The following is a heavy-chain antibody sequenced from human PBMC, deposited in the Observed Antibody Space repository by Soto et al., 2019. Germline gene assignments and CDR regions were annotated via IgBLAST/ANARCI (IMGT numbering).Heavy chain of an antibody. CDR2: ISGSGGSK. Sequence: GGSLRLSCEASGFTFSNYDMNWVRQAQGKGLEWVSAISGSGGSKYYADSVKGRFTISRDNSKNTLYLQMNSLRVDDTAVYYCTKEGGSTGGVYNWLDTWGQGTLVTVSS. CDR1: GFTFSNYD. CDR3: TKEGGSTGGVYNWLDT. V-gene: IGHV3-23*01. J-gene: IGHJ5*02. D-gene: IGHD3-16*01.